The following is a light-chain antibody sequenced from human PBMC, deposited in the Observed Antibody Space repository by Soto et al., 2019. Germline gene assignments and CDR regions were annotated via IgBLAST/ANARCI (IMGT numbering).Light chain of an antibody. CDR1: QTISSW. CDR3: QHYNSYSEA. J-gene: IGKJ1*01. V-gene: IGKV1-5*03. Sequence: IQMTHSPSTLSVSVGDRVTITFRASQTISSWLAWYQQKPGKAPKLLIYKASTLKSGVPSRFSGSGSGTEFTLTISSLQPDDFATYYCQHYNSYSEAFGQGTKVDI. CDR2: KAS.